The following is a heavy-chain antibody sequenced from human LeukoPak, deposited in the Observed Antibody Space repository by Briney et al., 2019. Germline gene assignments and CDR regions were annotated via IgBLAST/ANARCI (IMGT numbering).Heavy chain of an antibody. J-gene: IGHJ4*02. CDR2: INHSGST. CDR3: ARGGGYTYYYDSSGYALGY. CDR1: GGSFSGYY. V-gene: IGHV4-34*01. D-gene: IGHD3-22*01. Sequence: PSETLSLTCAVYGGSFSGYYWSWIRQPPGKGLEWIGEINHSGSTNYNPSLKSRVTISVDTSKNQFSLKLSSVTAADTAVYYCARGGGYTYYYDSSGYALGYWGQGTLVTVSS.